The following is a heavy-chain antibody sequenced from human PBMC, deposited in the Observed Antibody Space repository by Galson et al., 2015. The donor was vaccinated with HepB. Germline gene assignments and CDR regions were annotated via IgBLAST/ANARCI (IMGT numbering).Heavy chain of an antibody. V-gene: IGHV4-34*01. CDR3: AREFCDNWYLYYFDY. D-gene: IGHD1-1*01. CDR2: VNRSGVT. Sequence: SETLSLTCAVYGGSFSGYYWSWIRQPPGRGLEWIGEVNRSGVTKYNPSLKSRVTISLDTSKNQFSLQLNSVTPEDTAVYYCAREFCDNWYLYYFDYWGQGTLVTVSS. CDR1: GGSFSGYY. J-gene: IGHJ4*02.